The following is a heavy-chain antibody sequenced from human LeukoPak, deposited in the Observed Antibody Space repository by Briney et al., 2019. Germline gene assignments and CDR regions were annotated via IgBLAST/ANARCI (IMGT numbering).Heavy chain of an antibody. V-gene: IGHV1-24*01. CDR3: ATDLGCSSTSCSEY. J-gene: IGHJ4*02. Sequence: ASVKVSCKVSGYTLTELSMHWVRQAPGKGLEWMGGFDPEDGETIYAQKFQGRVTMTEDTSTDTAYMELSSLRSEDTAVYYCATDLGCSSTSCSEYWGQGTLVTVSS. D-gene: IGHD2-2*01. CDR2: FDPEDGET. CDR1: GYTLTELS.